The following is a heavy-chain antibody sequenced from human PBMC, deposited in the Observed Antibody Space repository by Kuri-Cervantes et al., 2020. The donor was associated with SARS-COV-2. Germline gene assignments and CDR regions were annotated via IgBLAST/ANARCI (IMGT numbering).Heavy chain of an antibody. Sequence: SETLSPTCAVYGGSFSGYYWSWIRQPPGKGLEWFGEINHSGSTNYNPSLKSQVTISVDTSKNQFPLKLSSVTAADTAVYYCAGSYSSGWNFDYWGQGTLVTVSS. CDR2: INHSGST. CDR1: GGSFSGYY. CDR3: AGSYSSGWNFDY. V-gene: IGHV4-34*01. D-gene: IGHD6-19*01. J-gene: IGHJ4*02.